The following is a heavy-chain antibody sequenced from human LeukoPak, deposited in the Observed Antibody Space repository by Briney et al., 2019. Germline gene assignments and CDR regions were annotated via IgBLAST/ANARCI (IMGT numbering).Heavy chain of an antibody. CDR3: ARHLRSYYYDSSGYHDAFDI. CDR2: IHPADSDT. Sequence: GESLKISCKGSGYSFTSYWIGWVRQMPGKGLEWMGIIHPADSDTRYSPSFQGQVTISADKSISTAYLQWSSLKASDTAMYYCARHLRSYYYDSSGYHDAFDIWGQGTMVTVSS. D-gene: IGHD3-22*01. J-gene: IGHJ3*02. CDR1: GYSFTSYW. V-gene: IGHV5-51*01.